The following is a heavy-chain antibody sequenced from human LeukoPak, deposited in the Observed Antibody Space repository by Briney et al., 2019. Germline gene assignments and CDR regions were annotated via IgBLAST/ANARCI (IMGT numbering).Heavy chain of an antibody. Sequence: PGRSLRLSCAASGFTFSSYAMHWVRQAPGKGLEWVAVISYDGSNKYYADSVKGRFTISRDNAKNSLFLQMNSLRVEDTAVYYCARRSSVGSGNYLEYWGQGTLVTVSS. D-gene: IGHD3-10*01. J-gene: IGHJ4*02. V-gene: IGHV3-30-3*01. CDR3: ARRSSVGSGNYLEY. CDR2: ISYDGSNK. CDR1: GFTFSSYA.